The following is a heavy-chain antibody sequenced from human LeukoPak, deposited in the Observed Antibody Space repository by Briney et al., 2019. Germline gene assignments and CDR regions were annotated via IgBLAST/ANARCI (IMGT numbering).Heavy chain of an antibody. Sequence: PGGSLRLSCAASGFTFSNYAMSWVRQAPRKGLEWVSAISGSGGSTYYADSVKGRFTISRDNSKNTLYLQMNSLRAEDTAVYYCAKDGATVSTRYFDLWGRGTLVTVSS. CDR2: ISGSGGST. CDR3: AKDGATVSTRYFDL. V-gene: IGHV3-23*01. D-gene: IGHD4-11*01. CDR1: GFTFSNYA. J-gene: IGHJ2*01.